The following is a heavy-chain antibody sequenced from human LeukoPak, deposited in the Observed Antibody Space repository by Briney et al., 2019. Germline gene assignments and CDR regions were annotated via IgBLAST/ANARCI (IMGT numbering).Heavy chain of an antibody. Sequence: PSETLSLTCTVSGGSISSSSYYWGWIRQPPGKGLEWIGSIYYSGSTYYKPSLKSRVTMSVDTSKNHFSLKLTSVTAADTAVYYCAYNRNFALDNWGQGTLVTVSS. V-gene: IGHV4-39*07. J-gene: IGHJ4*02. D-gene: IGHD1-14*01. CDR1: GGSISSSSYY. CDR2: IYYSGST. CDR3: AYNRNFALDN.